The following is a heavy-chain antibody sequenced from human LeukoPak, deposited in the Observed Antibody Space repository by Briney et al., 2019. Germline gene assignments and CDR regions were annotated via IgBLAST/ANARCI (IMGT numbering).Heavy chain of an antibody. D-gene: IGHD6-19*01. CDR2: ISGSGGST. Sequence: GGSLRLSCAASGFTFSSYAMSWVRQAPGKGLEWVSAISGSGGSTYYADSMKGRFTISRDNSKNTLYLQMNSLRAEDTAVYYCAKVKSIAVAGPLDYWGQGTLVTVSS. CDR1: GFTFSSYA. CDR3: AKVKSIAVAGPLDY. J-gene: IGHJ4*02. V-gene: IGHV3-23*01.